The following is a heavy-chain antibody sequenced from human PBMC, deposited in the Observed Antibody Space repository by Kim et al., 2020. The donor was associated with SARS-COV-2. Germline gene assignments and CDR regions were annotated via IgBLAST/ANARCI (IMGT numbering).Heavy chain of an antibody. CDR3: ASHDYSNFHYYYGMDV. Sequence: SVKGRFTISTDNSKNTLYLQMNSLRAEDTAVYYCASHDYSNFHYYYGMDVWGQGTTVTVSS. D-gene: IGHD4-4*01. V-gene: IGHV3-53*01. J-gene: IGHJ6*02.